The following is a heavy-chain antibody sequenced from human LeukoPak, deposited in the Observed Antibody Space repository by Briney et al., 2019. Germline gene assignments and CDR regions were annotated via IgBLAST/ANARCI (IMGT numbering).Heavy chain of an antibody. Sequence: GGSLRLSCAASTFTLSSFWMSWVRQAPGKGLEWVANIKQDGSEKYYVDSVRGRFTISRDNAKNSLYLQMNSLRAEDTAVYYCARHSTRLGYCVSTSCLDAFDIWGQGTMVTVSS. CDR1: TFTLSSFW. D-gene: IGHD2-2*01. J-gene: IGHJ3*02. CDR3: ARHSTRLGYCVSTSCLDAFDI. CDR2: IKQDGSEK. V-gene: IGHV3-7*01.